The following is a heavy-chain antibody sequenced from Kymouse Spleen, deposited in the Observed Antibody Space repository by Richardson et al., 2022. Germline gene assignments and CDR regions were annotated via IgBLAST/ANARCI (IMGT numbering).Heavy chain of an antibody. CDR3: AREGAYCGGDPNWFDP. Sequence: QVQLVQSGAEVKKPGASVKVSCKASGYTFTGYYMHWVRQAPGQGLEWMGWINPNSGGTNYAQKFQGWVTMTRDTSISTAYMELSRLRSDDTAVYYCAREGAYCGGDPNWFDPWGQGTLVTVSS. V-gene: IGHV1-2*04. J-gene: IGHJ5*02. D-gene: IGHD2-21*02. CDR2: INPNSGGT. CDR1: GYTFTGYY.